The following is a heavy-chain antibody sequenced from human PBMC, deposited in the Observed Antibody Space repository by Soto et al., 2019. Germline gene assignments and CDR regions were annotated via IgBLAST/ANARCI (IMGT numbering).Heavy chain of an antibody. CDR1: GGTFSTYT. CDR3: SRSQDSSGYWNSGFDP. Sequence: QVQLVQSGAEVKKPGSSVKVSCKSSGGTFSTYTLAWVRQAPGQGLEWVGGIIPIFGTAKYPQKFKCRVTITADESTSTAYMELSSRRSEDTAVYYCSRSQDSSGYWNSGFDPCGEGTLVTVSS. D-gene: IGHD3-22*01. CDR2: IIPIFGTA. J-gene: IGHJ5*02. V-gene: IGHV1-69*01.